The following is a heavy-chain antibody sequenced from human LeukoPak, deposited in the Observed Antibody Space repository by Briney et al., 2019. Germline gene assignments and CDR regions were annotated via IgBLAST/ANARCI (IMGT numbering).Heavy chain of an antibody. Sequence: PSETLSLTCTVSGDSINSGLYYWSWIRQAPGKGLEWIAYIFHSATTSYNPSLKSRVTISMDTSKNQFSLKLNSVTAADTAVYYCARDFGDSWFDLWGQGTLVTVSS. CDR1: GDSINSGLYY. CDR2: IFHSATT. V-gene: IGHV4-30-2*01. CDR3: ARDFGDSWFDL. D-gene: IGHD3-10*01. J-gene: IGHJ5*02.